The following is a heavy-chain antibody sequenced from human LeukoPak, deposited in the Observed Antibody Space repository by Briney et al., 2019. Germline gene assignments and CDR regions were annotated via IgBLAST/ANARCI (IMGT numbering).Heavy chain of an antibody. V-gene: IGHV3-66*01. J-gene: IGHJ6*03. Sequence: PGGSLLLSCAASGFTVSSNYMSWVRQAPGKGLEWASGTYSGGSAYYADSVKGRFTISRDNTKNTLYLQMNSLRAEDTAVYYCARDEAYYMDVWGKGTTVTVSS. CDR1: GFTVSSNY. CDR3: ARDEAYYMDV. CDR2: TYSGGSA.